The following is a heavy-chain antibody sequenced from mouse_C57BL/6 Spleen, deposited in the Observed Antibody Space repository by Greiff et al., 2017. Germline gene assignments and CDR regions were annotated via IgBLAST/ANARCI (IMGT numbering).Heavy chain of an antibody. Sequence: QVQLQQPGAELVRPGSSVKLSCKASGYTFTSYWMDWVKQRPGQGLEWIGNIYPSDSETHYNQKFKDKATLTVDKSSSTAYMQLSSLTSEDSAVYYCAGWLPHDAMDYWGQGTSVTVSS. CDR1: GYTFTSYW. CDR2: IYPSDSET. V-gene: IGHV1-61*01. D-gene: IGHD2-3*01. CDR3: AGWLPHDAMDY. J-gene: IGHJ4*01.